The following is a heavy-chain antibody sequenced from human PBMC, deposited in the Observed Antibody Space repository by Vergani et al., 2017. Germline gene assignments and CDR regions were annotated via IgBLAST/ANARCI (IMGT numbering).Heavy chain of an antibody. Sequence: QVQLVESGGGVVQPGRSLRLSCAASGFTFSSYAMHWVRQAPGKGLEWVAVISYDGSNKYYADSVKGRFTISRDNSKNTLYLQMNSLRAEDTAVYYCARWGGYYYYYMDVWGKGTTVTVSS. D-gene: IGHD3-10*01. CDR3: ARWGGYYYYYMDV. CDR1: GFTFSSYA. J-gene: IGHJ6*03. CDR2: ISYDGSNK. V-gene: IGHV3-30-3*01.